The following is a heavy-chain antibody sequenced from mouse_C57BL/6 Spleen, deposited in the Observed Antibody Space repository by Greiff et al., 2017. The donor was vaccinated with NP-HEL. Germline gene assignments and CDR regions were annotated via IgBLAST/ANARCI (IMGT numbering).Heavy chain of an antibody. J-gene: IGHJ3*01. CDR1: GFSLTSYG. CDR2: IWRGGST. Sequence: VKLQESGPGLVQPSQSLSITCTVSGFSLTSYGVHWVRQSPGQGLEWLGVIWRGGSTDYNAAFMSRLSITKDNSKGQVFFKMNSRQAEDTAIYYCAGYYDYDGGFAYWGQGTLVTVSA. V-gene: IGHV2-5*01. CDR3: AGYYDYDGGFAY. D-gene: IGHD2-4*01.